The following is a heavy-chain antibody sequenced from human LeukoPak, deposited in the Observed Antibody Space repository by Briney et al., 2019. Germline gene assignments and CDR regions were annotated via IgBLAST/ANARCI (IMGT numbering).Heavy chain of an antibody. V-gene: IGHV3-64*01. CDR3: ARDSGGDAYNDYFDL. CDR1: GFSFSTYA. CDR2: ISSNGDNT. D-gene: IGHD5-24*01. J-gene: IGHJ4*02. Sequence: GGSLRHSCAASGFSFSTYAMHWVRQAPGKGLEYVSAISSNGDNTYYANSVKGRFTISRDNSKETLFLQMGSLRAEDMAVYYCARDSGGDAYNDYFDLWGQGTLVTVSS.